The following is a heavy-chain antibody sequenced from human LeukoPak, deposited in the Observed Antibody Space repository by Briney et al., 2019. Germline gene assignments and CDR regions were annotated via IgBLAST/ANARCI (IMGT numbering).Heavy chain of an antibody. CDR2: ISSSSSNI. V-gene: IGHV3-21*01. Sequence: PGGSLRLSCAASGFTFSSYSMNWVRQAPGKGLGWVSSISSSSSNIYYADSVKGRFTISRDNAKNSLYLQMNSLRAEDTAVYYCARDHYYDRSGYLGYWGQGTLVTVSS. CDR1: GFTFSSYS. J-gene: IGHJ4*02. CDR3: ARDHYYDRSGYLGY. D-gene: IGHD3-22*01.